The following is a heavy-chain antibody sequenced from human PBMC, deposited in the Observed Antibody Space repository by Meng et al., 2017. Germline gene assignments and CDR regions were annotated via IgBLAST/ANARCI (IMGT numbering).Heavy chain of an antibody. J-gene: IGHJ4*02. V-gene: IGHV3-21*01. CDR3: AREDYGDSRPFDY. D-gene: IGHD4-17*01. CDR1: VFTFSSYS. Sequence: LVGSGGGVVQPGRSLRLSCAASVFTFSSYSMNWVRQAPGKGLEWVSSISSSSSYIYYADSVKGRFTISRDNAKNSLYLQMNSLRAEDTAVYYCAREDYGDSRPFDYWGQGTLVTVSS. CDR2: ISSSSSYI.